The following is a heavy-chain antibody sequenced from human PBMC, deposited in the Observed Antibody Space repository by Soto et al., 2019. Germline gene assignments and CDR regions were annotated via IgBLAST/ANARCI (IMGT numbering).Heavy chain of an antibody. CDR2: INAGNGNT. Sequence: ASVKVSCKASGYTFTSYAMYWVRQAPGQRLEWMGWINAGNGNTKYSQKFQGRVTITRDTSASTAYMELSSLRSEDAAVYYCARDLYDSSVYAFDIWGQGTMVTVSS. J-gene: IGHJ3*02. D-gene: IGHD3-22*01. CDR3: ARDLYDSSVYAFDI. CDR1: GYTFTSYA. V-gene: IGHV1-3*01.